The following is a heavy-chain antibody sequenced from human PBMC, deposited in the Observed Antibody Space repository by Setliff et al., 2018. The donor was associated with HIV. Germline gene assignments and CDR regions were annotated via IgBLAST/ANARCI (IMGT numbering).Heavy chain of an antibody. Sequence: PSETLSLTCTVSGGSISSSSYYWSWIRQPPGKGLEWIGYIYYSGITYYNPSLKSRVTISVDTSKNQFSLKLSLVTAADTAVYYCARLTMVRGVHPGDAFDIWGQGTLVTVSS. J-gene: IGHJ4*02. CDR2: IYYSGIT. CDR1: GGSISSSSYY. D-gene: IGHD3-10*01. V-gene: IGHV4-39*01. CDR3: ARLTMVRGVHPGDAFDI.